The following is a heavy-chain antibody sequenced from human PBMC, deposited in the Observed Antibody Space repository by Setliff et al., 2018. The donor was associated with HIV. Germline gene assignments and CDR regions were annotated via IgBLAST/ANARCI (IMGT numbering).Heavy chain of an antibody. Sequence: PGGSLRLSCAASGFTVSTYYMSWVRQAPGKGLEWVSTIYSGGSTYHADSVKGRFTLSRDTSKNTLFLQMNSLRPEDAAVYYCARDKNLWASETTNDVGYSMDVWGKGTTVTVSS. J-gene: IGHJ6*03. D-gene: IGHD1-7*01. CDR3: ARDKNLWASETTNDVGYSMDV. V-gene: IGHV3-66*02. CDR1: GFTVSTYY. CDR2: IYSGGST.